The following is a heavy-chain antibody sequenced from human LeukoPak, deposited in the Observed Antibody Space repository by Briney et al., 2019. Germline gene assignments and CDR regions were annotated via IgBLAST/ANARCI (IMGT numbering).Heavy chain of an antibody. CDR1: GGAISSYY. J-gene: IGHJ3*02. D-gene: IGHD2-21*02. Sequence: SETLSLTCTGSGGAISSYYWSWIRQPPGKGLEWIGYIYYSESTNYNPSLKSRVTIPVDTSKNQFSLKLSSVTAADTAVYYCARAPCGGDCYFRVAAFDIWGQGTMVTVSS. CDR2: IYYSEST. CDR3: ARAPCGGDCYFRVAAFDI. V-gene: IGHV4-59*01.